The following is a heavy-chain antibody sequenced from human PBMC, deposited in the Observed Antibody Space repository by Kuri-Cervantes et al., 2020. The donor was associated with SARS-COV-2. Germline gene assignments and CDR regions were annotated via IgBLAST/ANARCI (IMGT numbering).Heavy chain of an antibody. CDR3: ARYLQGAYRYYFDY. D-gene: IGHD3-10*01. CDR1: GGSVNSYH. J-gene: IGHJ4*02. CDR2: IYYSGST. V-gene: IGHV4-59*02. Sequence: SETLSLTCTVSGGSVNSYHWSWIRQPPGKGLEWIGYIYYSGSTNYNPSLKSRVTISVDTSKNQFSLKLSSVTAADTAVYYCARYLQGAYRYYFDYWGQGTLVTVSS.